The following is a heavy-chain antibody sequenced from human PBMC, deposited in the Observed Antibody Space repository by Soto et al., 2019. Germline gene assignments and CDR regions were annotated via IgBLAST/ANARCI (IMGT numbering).Heavy chain of an antibody. Sequence: SETLSLTCTVSGGSISSSSYYWGGIRQPPGKGLEWIGSIYYSGSTYYNPSLKSRVTISVDKSKNQFSLKLSSVTAADTAVYYCASLGRYGSGIWWFDPWGQGTLVTVSS. CDR2: IYYSGST. CDR1: GGSISSSSYY. CDR3: ASLGRYGSGIWWFDP. D-gene: IGHD3-10*01. V-gene: IGHV4-39*07. J-gene: IGHJ5*02.